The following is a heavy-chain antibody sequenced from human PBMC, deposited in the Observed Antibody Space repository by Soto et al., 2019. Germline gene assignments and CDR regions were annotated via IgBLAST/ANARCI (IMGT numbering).Heavy chain of an antibody. J-gene: IGHJ4*02. CDR1: GYTFTSYA. Sequence: ASVKVSCKASGYTFTSYAMHWVRQAPGQGLEWMGWINAVDGSRKFAQSFQGRVTMTTDTSTSTAYMELRSLRSDDTAVYYCARGYYYDSSGYYHFDYWGQGTLVTV. CDR3: ARGYYYDSSGYYHFDY. V-gene: IGHV1-3*01. CDR2: INAVDGSR. D-gene: IGHD3-22*01.